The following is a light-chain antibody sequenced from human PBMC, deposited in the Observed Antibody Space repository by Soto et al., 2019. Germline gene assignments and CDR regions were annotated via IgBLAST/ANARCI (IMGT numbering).Light chain of an antibody. CDR2: DTS. V-gene: IGKV3-15*01. J-gene: IGKJ4*01. CDR1: QSFSSY. Sequence: EVVLTQSAATLSLYPGERATLSCRASQSFSSYLSYLAWYQQKPGQAPRLLIYDTSIRATGVPARFSGSRSGAEFTLTISSLQSEDFAVYYCQHYVNWPLTFGGGTKVDIK. CDR3: QHYVNWPLT.